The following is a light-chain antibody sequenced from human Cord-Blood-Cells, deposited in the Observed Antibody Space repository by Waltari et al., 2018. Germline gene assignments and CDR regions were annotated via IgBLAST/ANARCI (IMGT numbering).Light chain of an antibody. Sequence: QSVLTQPPSASGTPGQRVTISCSGRSSNIGSNTVNWYQQLPGTAPKLLHYSNNQRPSGVPDRFPGSKSGTSASLAISGLQSEDEADYYCAAWDDSLNGPYYVFGTGTKVTVL. J-gene: IGLJ1*01. V-gene: IGLV1-44*01. CDR3: AAWDDSLNGPYYV. CDR2: SNN. CDR1: SSNIGSNT.